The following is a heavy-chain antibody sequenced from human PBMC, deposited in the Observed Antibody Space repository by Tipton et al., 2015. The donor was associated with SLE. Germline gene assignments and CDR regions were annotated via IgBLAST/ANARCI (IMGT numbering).Heavy chain of an antibody. V-gene: IGHV4-39*01. CDR2: ITNNGNT. D-gene: IGHD4/OR15-4a*01. Sequence: TLSLTCTVSGGSISGSNYYWDWIRQPPGKGPEWIGRITNNGNTYYIPSLQSRVTMSVDTSKNQFSLKLTSVTAADTAAYFCERQGGTMGPYHRIDFWGQGTTVTVSS. J-gene: IGHJ6*02. CDR3: ERQGGTMGPYHRIDF. CDR1: GGSISGSNYY.